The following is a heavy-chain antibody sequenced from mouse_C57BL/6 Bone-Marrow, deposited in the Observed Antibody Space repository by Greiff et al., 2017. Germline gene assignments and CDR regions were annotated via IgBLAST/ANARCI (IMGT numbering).Heavy chain of an antibody. D-gene: IGHD4-1*01. CDR2: IYPRSGNT. J-gene: IGHJ1*03. V-gene: IGHV1-81*01. CDR1: GYTFTSYG. CDR3: AVTGLDGYFDV. Sequence: QVQLQQSGAELARPGASVKLSCKASGYTFTSYGIRWVQQRTGQGLEWIGEIYPRSGNTYYNEKFKGKATLTADKSSSTAYMELRSLTSEDSAVXFCAVTGLDGYFDVWGTGTTVTVSA.